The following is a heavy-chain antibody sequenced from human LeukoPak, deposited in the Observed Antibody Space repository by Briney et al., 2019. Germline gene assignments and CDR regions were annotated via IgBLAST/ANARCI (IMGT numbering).Heavy chain of an antibody. D-gene: IGHD6-19*01. J-gene: IGHJ6*02. CDR3: ARDRIAVAGNYYYYYGMDV. CDR2: IYYSGST. Sequence: PSETLSLTCTVSGGSISSYYWSWIRQPPGKGLEWIGYIYYSGSTNYNPSLKSRVTISVDTSKNQFPLKLSSVTAADTAVYYCARDRIAVAGNYYYYYGMDVWGQGTTVTVSS. V-gene: IGHV4-59*01. CDR1: GGSISSYY.